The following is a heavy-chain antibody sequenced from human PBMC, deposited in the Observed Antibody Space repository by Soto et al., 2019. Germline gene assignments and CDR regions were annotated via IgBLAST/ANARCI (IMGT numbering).Heavy chain of an antibody. V-gene: IGHV3-23*01. CDR1: GFTFSTYT. D-gene: IGHD1-1*01. CDR3: AKKMSTRQTGAFDI. Sequence: DVQLLESGGDLIQPGGSLRLSCAASGFTFSTYTMRWVRQAPGKGLEWVSTISSSGADTYYADSVKGRFTISRDNSKNTLYLQMNSLRAEDTAIYYCAKKMSTRQTGAFDIWGQGTMVTVSS. CDR2: ISSSGADT. J-gene: IGHJ3*02.